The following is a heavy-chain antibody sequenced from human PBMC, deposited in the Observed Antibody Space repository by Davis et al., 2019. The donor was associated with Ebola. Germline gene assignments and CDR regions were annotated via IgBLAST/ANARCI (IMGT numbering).Heavy chain of an antibody. Sequence: PGGSLRLSCAASGFTLSSYAMSWVRQAPGKGLEWVSAISGSGGSTYYADSVKGRFTISRDNSKNTLYLQMNSLRAEDTAVYYCARRGPGDYSRDDAMDVWGQGTTVTVSS. J-gene: IGHJ6*02. CDR1: GFTLSSYA. V-gene: IGHV3-23*01. D-gene: IGHD4-17*01. CDR3: ARRGPGDYSRDDAMDV. CDR2: ISGSGGST.